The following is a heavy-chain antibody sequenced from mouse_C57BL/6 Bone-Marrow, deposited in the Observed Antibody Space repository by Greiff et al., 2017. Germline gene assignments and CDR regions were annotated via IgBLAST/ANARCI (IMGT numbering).Heavy chain of an antibody. CDR1: GYTFTGYW. Sequence: VQLQESGAELMKPGASVKLSCKATGYTFTGYWREWVQQRLGRGLEWIGRFDPNSGGTKYNEKFKSKATLTVDKPSSTAYMQHSSLTSEGSAVYYCGRAWFAYWGQGTLVTVSA. CDR3: GRAWFAY. V-gene: IGHV1-72*01. CDR2: FDPNSGGT. J-gene: IGHJ3*01.